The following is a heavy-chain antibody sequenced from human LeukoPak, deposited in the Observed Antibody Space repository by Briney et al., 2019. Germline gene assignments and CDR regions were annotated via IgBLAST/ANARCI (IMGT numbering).Heavy chain of an antibody. D-gene: IGHD1-1*01. V-gene: IGHV1-18*01. Sequence: AASVKVSCKTSGYTFSNYGISWVRQAPGQGLEWMGWITAYSGNRLYAQRFQGRITLTTDTSTSTSYMELRSLEYDDTAIYYCARDNDKVVDHWGQGTLVTVSS. CDR2: ITAYSGNR. J-gene: IGHJ4*01. CDR3: ARDNDKVVDH. CDR1: GYTFSNYG.